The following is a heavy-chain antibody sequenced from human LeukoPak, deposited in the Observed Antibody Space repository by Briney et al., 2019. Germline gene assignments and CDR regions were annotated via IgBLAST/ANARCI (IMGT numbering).Heavy chain of an antibody. D-gene: IGHD5-24*01. Sequence: GGSLRLSCEASGFPFSSYAMNWVRQAPGKGLEWVSTISGSGGSTYYADSVKGRFTISRDKSKNTVYLQMNSLRAEDTAVYYCAKERGYGYNHIDYWGQGTLVTVSS. V-gene: IGHV3-23*01. CDR3: AKERGYGYNHIDY. CDR2: ISGSGGST. J-gene: IGHJ4*02. CDR1: GFPFSSYA.